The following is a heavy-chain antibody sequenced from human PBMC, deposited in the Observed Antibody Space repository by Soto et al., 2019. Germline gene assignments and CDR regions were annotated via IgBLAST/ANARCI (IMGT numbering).Heavy chain of an antibody. CDR1: GYTFTSYG. D-gene: IGHD3-3*01. V-gene: IGHV1-18*01. Sequence: ASVKVSCKASGYTFTSYGISWVRQAPGQGLEWMGWISGNNGNTNYAQKLQGRVTMTTDTSTSTAYMELRSLRSDDTAVYYCARDKLRFLDTGLDAFDIWGQGTMVTVSS. CDR2: ISGNNGNT. J-gene: IGHJ3*02. CDR3: ARDKLRFLDTGLDAFDI.